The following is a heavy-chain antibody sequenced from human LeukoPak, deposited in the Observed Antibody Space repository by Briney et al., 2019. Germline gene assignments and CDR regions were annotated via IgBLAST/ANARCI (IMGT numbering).Heavy chain of an antibody. J-gene: IGHJ4*02. CDR3: ARGGYSSGWSNFDY. CDR1: GFAVSGNY. D-gene: IGHD6-19*01. CDR2: IYSGGTT. Sequence: GGSLRLSCAASGFAVSGNYMGWVRQAPGKGLDWVSVIYSGGTTYYADSVKGRFTISRDNSKNTLYLQMNSLRAEDTAVYYCARGGYSSGWSNFDYWGQGTLVTVSS. V-gene: IGHV3-66*01.